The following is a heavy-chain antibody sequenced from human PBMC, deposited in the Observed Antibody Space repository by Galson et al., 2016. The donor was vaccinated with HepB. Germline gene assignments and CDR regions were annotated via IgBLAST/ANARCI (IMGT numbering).Heavy chain of an antibody. J-gene: IGHJ4*02. Sequence: SLRLSCAASGFTFSSYWMHWVRQAPGKGLVWVSRIRGNGGAPSYADSVRGRFTISSDNAKNTLYLQMNSLRVEDTAVYYCARDHGGYNSMDYWGQGTLVTVSS. CDR3: ARDHGGYNSMDY. V-gene: IGHV3-74*01. D-gene: IGHD5-24*01. CDR1: GFTFSSYW. CDR2: IRGNGGAP.